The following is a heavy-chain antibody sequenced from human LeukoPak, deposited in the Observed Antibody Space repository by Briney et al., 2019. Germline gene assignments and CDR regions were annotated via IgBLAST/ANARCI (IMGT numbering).Heavy chain of an antibody. J-gene: IGHJ5*02. CDR3: ARGVVVVPAAPYNWDAP. V-gene: IGHV1-3*01. Sequence: SVKVSCKASRYTYTRYAMHSVRQAAGQRLEGMGWIHACNGKTKYSQKFNGRVTITRDTSASTAYMELSSLRSENTAVDYCARGVVVVPAAPYNWDAPWGQGPVVIVTA. CDR2: IHACNGKT. CDR1: RYTYTRYA. D-gene: IGHD2-2*01.